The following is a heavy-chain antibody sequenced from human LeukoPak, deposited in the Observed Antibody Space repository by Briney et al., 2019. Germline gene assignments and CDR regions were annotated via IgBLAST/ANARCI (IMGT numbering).Heavy chain of an antibody. D-gene: IGHD3/OR15-3a*01. V-gene: IGHV1-8*01. CDR1: GYTFTSYD. CDR3: ARGSGLNSAAPTYYYYYYLDV. J-gene: IGHJ6*03. CDR2: MNPNSGNT. Sequence: ASVKVSCKASGYTFTSYDSNWVRQATGQGLEWMGWMNPNSGNTGYAQKFQGRVTMTRNTSISTAYMELSSLRSEDTAVYYCARGSGLNSAAPTYYYYYYLDVWGKGITVTVSS.